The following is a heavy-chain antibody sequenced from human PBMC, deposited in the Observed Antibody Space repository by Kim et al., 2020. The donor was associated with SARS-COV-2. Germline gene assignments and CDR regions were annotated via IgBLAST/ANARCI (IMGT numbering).Heavy chain of an antibody. V-gene: IGHV3-7*01. J-gene: IGHJ3*02. Sequence: GGSLRLSCAASGFTFSSYWMTWVRQAPGKGLEWVANIKQDGNQKYYVDSLKGRFTNFRDNAKNSLYLQMNSLRAEDTAVYYCSRDGDLDSSGKDAFDIWGQGTMVTVSS. CDR3: SRDGDLDSSGKDAFDI. CDR1: GFTFSSYW. CDR2: IKQDGNQK. D-gene: IGHD6-19*01.